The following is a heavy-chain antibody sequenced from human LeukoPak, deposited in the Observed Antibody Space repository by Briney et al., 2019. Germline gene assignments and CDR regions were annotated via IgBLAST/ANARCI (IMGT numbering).Heavy chain of an antibody. CDR1: GYTFTSYG. J-gene: IGHJ3*02. D-gene: IGHD3-22*01. CDR2: ISAYNGNT. Sequence: GASVKVSCKASGYTFTSYGISWVRQAPGQGLEWMGWISAYNGNTNYAQKLQGRVTMTTDTSTSTAYMELRSLRSDDTAVYYCARDDDYYDSSQNGDDAFDIWGQGTMVTVSS. CDR3: ARDDDYYDSSQNGDDAFDI. V-gene: IGHV1-18*01.